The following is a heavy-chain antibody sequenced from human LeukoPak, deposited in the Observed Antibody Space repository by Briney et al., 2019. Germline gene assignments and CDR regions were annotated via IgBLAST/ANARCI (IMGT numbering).Heavy chain of an antibody. CDR3: ARQVGSYYYYYYMDV. J-gene: IGHJ6*03. CDR1: GFTFSTCG. V-gene: IGHV3-48*04. D-gene: IGHD2-15*01. CDR2: ISSSGSTI. Sequence: SGGSLRLSCAASGFTFSTCGMSWVRQAPGKGLEWVSYISSSGSTIYYADSVKGRFTISRDNAKNSLYLQMNSLRAEDMAVYYCARQVGSYYYYYYMDVWGKGTTVTISS.